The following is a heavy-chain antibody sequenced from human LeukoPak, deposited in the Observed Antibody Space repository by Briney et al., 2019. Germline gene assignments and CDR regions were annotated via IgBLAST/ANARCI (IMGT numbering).Heavy chain of an antibody. CDR3: ARSSIYYDSSGYRI. V-gene: IGHV4-34*01. D-gene: IGHD3-22*01. Sequence: SETLSLTCAVYGGSFSGYYWSWIRQPPGKGLEWIGEINHSGSTNYNPSLKSRVTISVDTSKNQLSLKLSSVTAPDTAVYYCARSSIYYDSSGYRIWGQGTLVTVSS. CDR2: INHSGST. J-gene: IGHJ4*02. CDR1: GGSFSGYY.